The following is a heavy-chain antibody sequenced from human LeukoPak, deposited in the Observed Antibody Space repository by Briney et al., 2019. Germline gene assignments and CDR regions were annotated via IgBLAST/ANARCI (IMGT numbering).Heavy chain of an antibody. CDR3: AKHPSTPFWSASSDAFDI. Sequence: PGGSLRLSCAASGFTFSGYAMHWVRQAPGKGLEWVAIVSYDGSNKYYADSVKGRFTISRDNSKNTLYLQMNSLRAEDTAVYYCAKHPSTPFWSASSDAFDIWGQGTMVTVSS. D-gene: IGHD3-3*01. J-gene: IGHJ3*02. CDR1: GFTFSGYA. V-gene: IGHV3-30-3*02. CDR2: VSYDGSNK.